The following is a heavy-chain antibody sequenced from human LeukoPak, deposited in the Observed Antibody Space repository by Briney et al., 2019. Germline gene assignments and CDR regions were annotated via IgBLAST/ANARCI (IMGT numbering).Heavy chain of an antibody. CDR2: IYSGGST. D-gene: IGHD1-26*01. V-gene: IGHV3-53*01. CDR1: GFTVSSNY. Sequence: PGGSLRLSYAASGFTVSSNYMSWVRQAPGKGLEWVSVIYSGGSTYYADSVKGRFTISRDNSKNTLYLQMNSLRAEDTAVYYCARASAHSAFNAFDIWGQGTMVTVSS. J-gene: IGHJ3*02. CDR3: ARASAHSAFNAFDI.